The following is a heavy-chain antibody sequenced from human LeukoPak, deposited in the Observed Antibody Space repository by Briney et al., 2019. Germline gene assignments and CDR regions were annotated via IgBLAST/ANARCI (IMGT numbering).Heavy chain of an antibody. V-gene: IGHV4-4*02. D-gene: IGHD3-9*01. CDR3: ARVTGYMIEDYFDY. CDR1: GASMSSFTW. J-gene: IGHJ4*02. CDR2: IYHSGST. Sequence: SETLSLTCAVSGASMSSFTWWSWVRQPPGKGLEWIGEIYHSGSTNYNSSLKSRVTISVDKSKNQFSLKLSSVTAADTAVYYCARVTGYMIEDYFDYWGQGILVTVSS.